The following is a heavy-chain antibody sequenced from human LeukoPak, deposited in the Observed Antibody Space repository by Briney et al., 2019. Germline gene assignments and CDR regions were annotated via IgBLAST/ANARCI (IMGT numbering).Heavy chain of an antibody. CDR2: IYYSGST. Sequence: SETLSLTCTVSGGSISSYYWSWIRQPPGKGLEWIGYIYYSGSTNYNPSLKSRVTISVDTSKNQFSLKLSSVTAADTAVYYCARVAGPIYFDYWGQGTLVTVSS. CDR3: ARVAGPIYFDY. V-gene: IGHV4-59*01. CDR1: GGSISSYY. J-gene: IGHJ4*02. D-gene: IGHD6-19*01.